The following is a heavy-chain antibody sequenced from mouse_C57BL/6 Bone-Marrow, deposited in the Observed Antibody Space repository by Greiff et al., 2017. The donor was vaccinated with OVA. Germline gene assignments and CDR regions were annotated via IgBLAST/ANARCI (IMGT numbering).Heavy chain of an antibody. J-gene: IGHJ1*03. CDR2: ISYSGST. D-gene: IGHD1-1*01. CDR1: GYSITSDY. CDR3: ARYRYYGSSYKWYFDV. Sequence: VQLQQSGPGLAKPSQTLSLTCSVTGYSITSDYWNWIRKFPGNKLEYMGYISYSGSTYYNPSLKSRISITRDTSKNQYYLQLNSVTTEDTATYYCARYRYYGSSYKWYFDVWGTGTTVTVSS. V-gene: IGHV3-8*01.